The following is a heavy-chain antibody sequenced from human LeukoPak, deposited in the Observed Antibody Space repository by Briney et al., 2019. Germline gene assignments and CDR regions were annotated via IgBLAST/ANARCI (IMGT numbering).Heavy chain of an antibody. CDR3: ARDPPGHVAFDI. CDR1: GGSISTYC. J-gene: IGHJ3*02. V-gene: IGHV4-59*01. CDR2: IYYSGRT. Sequence: PSETLSLTCTVSGGSISTYCWNWIRQPPGKGLEWIGYIYYSGRTNYNPSLKSRVTISVDTSKNQFSLKLTSVTAADTAVYYCARDPPGHVAFDIWGQGTMVTVSS.